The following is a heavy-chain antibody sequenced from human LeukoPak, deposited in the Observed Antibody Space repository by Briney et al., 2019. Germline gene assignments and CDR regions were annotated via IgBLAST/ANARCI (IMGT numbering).Heavy chain of an antibody. J-gene: IGHJ4*02. CDR2: IYHSGST. Sequence: PSETLSLTCTVSGYSISSGYYWGWIRQPPGKGLEWIGSIYHSGSTNYNPSLKSRVTISVDTSKNQFSLKLSSVTAADTAVYYCARHLGSGRYYYDSSGYYQFDYWGQGTLVTVSS. CDR3: ARHLGSGRYYYDSSGYYQFDY. D-gene: IGHD3-22*01. CDR1: GYSISSGYY. V-gene: IGHV4-38-2*02.